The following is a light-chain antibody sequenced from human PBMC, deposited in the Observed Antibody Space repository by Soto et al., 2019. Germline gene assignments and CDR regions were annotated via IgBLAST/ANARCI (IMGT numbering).Light chain of an antibody. J-gene: IGKJ4*01. CDR3: QPYNNWPLT. V-gene: IGKV3-15*01. CDR1: QGIGDT. CDR2: DTS. Sequence: EVVMRQSPATLSASPGEGATLSCRASQGIGDTLAWYQHKPGQTPRLLIYDTSTRATGVPTRFSGSRSGAEFTLTINSLQSEDFAVYLCQPYNNWPLTFGGGTKVEIK.